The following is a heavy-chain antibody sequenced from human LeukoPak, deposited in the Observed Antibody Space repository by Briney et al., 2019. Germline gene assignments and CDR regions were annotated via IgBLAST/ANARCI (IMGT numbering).Heavy chain of an antibody. CDR1: GFTFSNYW. Sequence: GGSLRLSCVASGFTFSNYWMHWVRQAPEKGLMWVSKINSDGSGPDYADSVKDRFTISRDNAKNTLYLQMNSLRAEDTAVYYCARDVYGLGDYWGQGTLVTVSS. CDR3: ARDVYGLGDY. CDR2: INSDGSGP. J-gene: IGHJ4*02. D-gene: IGHD1-14*01. V-gene: IGHV3-74*01.